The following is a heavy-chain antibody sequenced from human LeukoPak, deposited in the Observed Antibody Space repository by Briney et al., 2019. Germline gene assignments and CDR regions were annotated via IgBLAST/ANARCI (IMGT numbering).Heavy chain of an antibody. J-gene: IGHJ4*02. CDR2: ISYDGSNT. Sequence: TGGSLRLSCADSGFPLSSYGIHWVPQAPAKGLEWLAVISYDGSNTYSADSGKGRFTISRDNSKNAVYLQMSSLRAEDTAIYYCAALADYIDYWGQGTLVTVSS. CDR1: GFPLSSYG. V-gene: IGHV3-30*03. D-gene: IGHD3-3*02. CDR3: AALADYIDY.